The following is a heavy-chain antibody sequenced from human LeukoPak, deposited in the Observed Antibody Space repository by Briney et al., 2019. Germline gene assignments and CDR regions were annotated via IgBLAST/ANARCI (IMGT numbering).Heavy chain of an antibody. J-gene: IGHJ4*02. Sequence: ASVKVSCTASGYTFTSYGISWVRQAPGQGLEWMGWISAYNGNTNYAQKLQGRVTMTTDTSTSTAYMELRSLRSDDTAVYYCARTYYDSSGYYWDYWGQGTLVTVSS. V-gene: IGHV1-18*01. CDR2: ISAYNGNT. CDR3: ARTYYDSSGYYWDY. CDR1: GYTFTSYG. D-gene: IGHD3-22*01.